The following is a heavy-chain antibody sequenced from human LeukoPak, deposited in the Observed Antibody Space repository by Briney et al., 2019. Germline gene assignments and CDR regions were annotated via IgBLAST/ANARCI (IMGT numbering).Heavy chain of an antibody. Sequence: GGSLRLSCAASGFTVSSNYMSWVRQAPGKGLEWVSVIYSGGSTYYADSVKGRFTISRDNSKNTLYLQMNSLRAEDTAVYYCARGITMTPGVDYWGQGTLVTVSS. CDR3: ARGITMTPGVDY. J-gene: IGHJ4*02. V-gene: IGHV3-53*01. D-gene: IGHD3-22*01. CDR2: IYSGGST. CDR1: GFTVSSNY.